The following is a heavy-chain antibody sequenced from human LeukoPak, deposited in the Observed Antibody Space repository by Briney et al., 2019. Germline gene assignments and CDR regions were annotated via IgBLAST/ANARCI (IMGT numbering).Heavy chain of an antibody. V-gene: IGHV4-30-4*08. CDR1: GGSISSGDYY. CDR2: IYYSGST. Sequence: SETLSLTCTVSGGSISSGDYYWSWIRQPPGKGLEWIGYIYYSGSTYYNPSLKSRVTISVDTSKNQFSLKLSSVTAADTAVYCCARAEWAAVDYWGQGTLVTVSS. CDR3: ARAEWAAVDY. J-gene: IGHJ4*02. D-gene: IGHD1-14*01.